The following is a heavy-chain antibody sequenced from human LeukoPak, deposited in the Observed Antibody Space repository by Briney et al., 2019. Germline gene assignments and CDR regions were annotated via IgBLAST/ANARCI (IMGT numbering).Heavy chain of an antibody. D-gene: IGHD3-22*01. CDR2: IWYDGSNK. Sequence: GGSLRLSCAASGFTFSSYGMHWVRQAPGKGLVWVAVIWYDGSNKYYADSVKGRFTISRDNSKNTLYLQMNSLRAEDTAVYYCARGIHYDSSGSPFDYWGQGTLVTVSS. CDR3: ARGIHYDSSGSPFDY. J-gene: IGHJ4*02. V-gene: IGHV3-33*01. CDR1: GFTFSSYG.